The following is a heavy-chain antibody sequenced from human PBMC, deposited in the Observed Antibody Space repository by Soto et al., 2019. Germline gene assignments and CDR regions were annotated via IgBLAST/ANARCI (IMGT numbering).Heavy chain of an antibody. CDR3: ASEYYYDNSRVR. V-gene: IGHV4-31*03. Sequence: PSETLTLTCTVSGGSISSGGYYWSWIRQHPGKGLEWIGYIYYSGSTYYNPSLKSRATISVDTSKNQFSLKLSSVTAADTAVYYCASEYYYDNSRVRWGQGTLVTVSS. CDR1: GGSISSGGYY. D-gene: IGHD3-22*01. CDR2: IYYSGST. J-gene: IGHJ4*02.